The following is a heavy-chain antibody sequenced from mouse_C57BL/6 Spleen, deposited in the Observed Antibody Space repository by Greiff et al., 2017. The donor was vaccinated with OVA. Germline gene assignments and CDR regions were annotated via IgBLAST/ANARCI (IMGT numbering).Heavy chain of an antibody. V-gene: IGHV1-42*01. CDR3: ARWDYGSSYGFAY. CDR2: INPSTGGT. D-gene: IGHD1-1*01. J-gene: IGHJ3*01. CDR1: GYSFTGYY. Sequence: VQLQQSGPELVKPGASVKISCKASGYSFTGYYMNWVKQSPEKSLEWIGEINPSTGGTTYNQKFKAKATVTVDKSSSTAYMQLKSLTSEDSAVYYCARWDYGSSYGFAYWGQGTLVTVSA.